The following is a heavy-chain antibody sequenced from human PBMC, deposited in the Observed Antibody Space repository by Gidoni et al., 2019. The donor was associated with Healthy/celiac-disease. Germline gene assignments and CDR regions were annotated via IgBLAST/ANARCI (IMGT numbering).Heavy chain of an antibody. CDR2: RSYDGSNK. D-gene: IGHD6-13*01. J-gene: IGHJ4*02. CDR1: GFTFSSYG. Sequence: QVQLVESGGGVVQPGRSLRLSCAASGFTFSSYGMHWVRQAPGKGLEWVAVRSYDGSNKYYADSVKGRFTISRDNSKNTLYLQMNSLRAEDTAVYYCAKDLAAGNRVVDYWGQGTLVTVSS. V-gene: IGHV3-30*18. CDR3: AKDLAAGNRVVDY.